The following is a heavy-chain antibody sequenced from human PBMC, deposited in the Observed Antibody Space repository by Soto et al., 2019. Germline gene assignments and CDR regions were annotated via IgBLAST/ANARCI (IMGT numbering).Heavy chain of an antibody. CDR1: GYTFTSYA. J-gene: IGHJ4*02. CDR2: INAGNGNT. Sequence: QVQLVQSGAEVKKPGASVKVSCKASGYTFTSYAMHWVRQAPGQRLEWMGWINAGNGNTKYSQKIQGRVTITRDASASTAYMELSSLRSQDTAVYYCARLRFEEFFSGFDYWGQGTLVTVSS. V-gene: IGHV1-3*01. CDR3: ARLRFEEFFSGFDY. D-gene: IGHD3-10*01.